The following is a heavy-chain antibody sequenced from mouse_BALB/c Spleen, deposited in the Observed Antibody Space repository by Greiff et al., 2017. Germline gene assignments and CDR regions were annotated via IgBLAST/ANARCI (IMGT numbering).Heavy chain of an antibody. V-gene: IGHV1S81*02. CDR3: AREEDSAGWGALDY. CDR1: GYTFTSYW. D-gene: IGHD3-2*01. J-gene: IGHJ4*01. CDR2: INPSNGRT. Sequence: QVQLQQPGADLVKPGASVKLSCTASGYTFTSYWIHWVQQSPGQGLEWIGEINPSNGRTNYNEKFKSKATLTVDKYSSKAYMQLSSLTSEDSAVYYCAREEDSAGWGALDYWGQGTSVTVSA.